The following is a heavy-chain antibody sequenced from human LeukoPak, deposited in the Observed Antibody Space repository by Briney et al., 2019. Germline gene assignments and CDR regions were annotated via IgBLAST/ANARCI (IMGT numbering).Heavy chain of an antibody. J-gene: IGHJ4*02. CDR1: GGSVNSGSYY. D-gene: IGHD6-19*01. V-gene: IGHV4-61*01. Sequence: SETLSLTCAVSGGSVNSGSYYWSWIRQPPGRGLEWIGYIFHSGTTNYNPSLKSRVTISIDTSKNQFSLKLSSVTAADTAVYYCAGGLKWLSFDSWGQGTLVTVSS. CDR3: AGGLKWLSFDS. CDR2: IFHSGTT.